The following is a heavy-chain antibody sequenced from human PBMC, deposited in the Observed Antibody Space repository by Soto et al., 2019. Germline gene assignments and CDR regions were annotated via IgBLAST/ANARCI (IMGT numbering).Heavy chain of an antibody. Sequence: ASVKVSCKGSGYSFTSYWIGWVRQMPGKGLEWMGIIYPGDSDTRYSPSFQGQVTISADKSISTAYLQWSSLKASDTAMYYCARYVVVRAFDIWGQGTMVTVSS. CDR2: IYPGDSDT. V-gene: IGHV5-51*01. CDR3: ARYVVVRAFDI. CDR1: GYSFTSYW. J-gene: IGHJ3*02. D-gene: IGHD3-22*01.